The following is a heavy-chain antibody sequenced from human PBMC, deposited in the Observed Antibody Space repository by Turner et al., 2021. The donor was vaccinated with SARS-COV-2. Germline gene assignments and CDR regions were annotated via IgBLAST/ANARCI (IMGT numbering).Heavy chain of an antibody. CDR3: ARLGLGDFTCDY. V-gene: IGHV4-34*01. D-gene: IGHD5-18*01. J-gene: IGHJ4*02. CDR2: INHSGST. CDR1: GGSFSVYY. Sequence: QVQLQQWGAGLLKRSATLSLTCAVYGGSFSVYYWSWIRQPPGKGLEWIGEINHSGSTNYNPSLKSRVTISCAPSKNQFSRRSSSVTAAYTAVYYCARLGLGDFTCDYWGQGTLVTVSS.